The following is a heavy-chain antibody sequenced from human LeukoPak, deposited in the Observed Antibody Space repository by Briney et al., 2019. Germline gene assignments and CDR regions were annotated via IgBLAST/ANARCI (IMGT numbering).Heavy chain of an antibody. Sequence: PSETLSLTCTVSGGSMSSYYWSWIRQPPGKGLEWIGYIYYSGSTNYNPSLKSRVTISVDTSKNQFSLKLSSVTAADTAVYYCARSALKRTPDNSYDFWSGYYEDYYYMDVWGKGTTVTVSS. J-gene: IGHJ6*03. V-gene: IGHV4-59*01. CDR2: IYYSGST. CDR3: ARSALKRTPDNSYDFWSGYYEDYYYMDV. D-gene: IGHD3-3*01. CDR1: GGSMSSYY.